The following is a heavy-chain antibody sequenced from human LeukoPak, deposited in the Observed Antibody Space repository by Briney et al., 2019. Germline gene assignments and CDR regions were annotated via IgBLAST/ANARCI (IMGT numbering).Heavy chain of an antibody. V-gene: IGHV1-46*01. CDR2: INPSGGST. D-gene: IGHD5-24*01. CDR1: GYTFTSYY. J-gene: IGHJ4*02. CDR3: ARDSATLRYFDY. Sequence: ASVTVSCKASGYTFTSYYMHWVRQAPGQGLEWMGIINPSGGSTSYAQKFQGRVTMTRDTSTSTVYMELSSLRSEDTAVYYCARDSATLRYFDYWGQGTLVTVSS.